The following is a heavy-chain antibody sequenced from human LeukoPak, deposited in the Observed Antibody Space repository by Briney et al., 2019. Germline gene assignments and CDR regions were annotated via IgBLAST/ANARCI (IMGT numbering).Heavy chain of an antibody. D-gene: IGHD2-2*01. J-gene: IGHJ4*02. CDR1: GFTFRDYR. CDR3: ARDQNYVDHIVVVPAATQEFDY. CDR2: INLDGSEK. Sequence: GGSLRLSCAVSGFTFRDYRMAWVRQAPGKGLEWVANINLDGSEKDYVDSVKGRFTISRDNAKNSLYLQMNSLRAEDTAVYYCARDQNYVDHIVVVPAATQEFDYWGQGTLVTVSS. V-gene: IGHV3-7*01.